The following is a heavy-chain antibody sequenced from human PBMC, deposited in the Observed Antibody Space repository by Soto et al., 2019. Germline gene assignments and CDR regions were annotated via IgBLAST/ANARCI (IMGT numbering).Heavy chain of an antibody. CDR3: AKDLLTGTTDY. V-gene: IGHV3-30*18. CDR2: ISYDGSNK. J-gene: IGHJ4*02. Sequence: QVQLVESGGGVVQPGRSLRLSCAASGFTFSSYGMHWVRQAPGKGLEWVAVISYDGSNKYYADSVKGRFTISRDNSKNTLYLQMNSLRAEDTAVYYCAKDLLTGTTDYWGQGTLVTVSS. CDR1: GFTFSSYG. D-gene: IGHD1-20*01.